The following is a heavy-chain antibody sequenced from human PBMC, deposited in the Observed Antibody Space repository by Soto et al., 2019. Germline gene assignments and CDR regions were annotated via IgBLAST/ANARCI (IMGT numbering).Heavy chain of an antibody. V-gene: IGHV4-31*03. J-gene: IGHJ6*02. CDR1: GGSISSGGYY. CDR3: AASCVGCGGFNYYGMDV. D-gene: IGHD2-21*01. Sequence: QVQLQESGPGLVKPSQTLSLTCTVSGGSISSGGYYWNWIRQHPGKGLEWIGYIYYSGSTYYNPSTKRRVTISVDTSKNQCSLKLSSVTAADTAVYYCAASCVGCGGFNYYGMDVWGQGTTVTVSS. CDR2: IYYSGST.